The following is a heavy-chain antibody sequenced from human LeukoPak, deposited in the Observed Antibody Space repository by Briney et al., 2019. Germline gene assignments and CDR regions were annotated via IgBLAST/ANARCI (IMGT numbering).Heavy chain of an antibody. CDR3: ARAGPPGSNWFDP. CDR2: INHSGST. V-gene: IGHV4-34*01. Sequence: SETLSLTCAVYGGSFSGYYWSWIRQPPGKGLEWIGEINHSGSTNYNPSLKSRVTISVDRSKNQFSLKLSSVTAADTAVYYCARAGPPGSNWFDPWGQGTLVTVSS. J-gene: IGHJ5*02. CDR1: GGSFSGYY.